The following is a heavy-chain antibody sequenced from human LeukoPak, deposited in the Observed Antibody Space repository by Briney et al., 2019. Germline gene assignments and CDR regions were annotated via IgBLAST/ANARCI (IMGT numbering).Heavy chain of an antibody. V-gene: IGHV3-53*01. CDR3: ARYAVAAAGTNYYYYYKDV. D-gene: IGHD6-13*01. CDR1: GFTVSSNY. Sequence: GGSLRLSCAASGFTVSSNYMSWVRQAPGKGLEWVSIIYSGGSTFYADSVKGRFTISRDNSKNTLYLQMNSLRAEDTAVYYCARYAVAAAGTNYYYYYKDVWGKGTTVTISS. CDR2: IYSGGST. J-gene: IGHJ6*03.